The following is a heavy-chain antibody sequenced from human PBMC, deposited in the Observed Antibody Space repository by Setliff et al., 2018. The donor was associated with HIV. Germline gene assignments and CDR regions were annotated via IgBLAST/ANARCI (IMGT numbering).Heavy chain of an antibody. CDR3: ARHRDPPGSRWIYYYYYMDL. Sequence: PSETLSLTCAVSGYSISRDHYWAWIRQPPGKGLEWIGSIYHSGSTYYNPSLKSRVTKSVDTSKNQFSLRLRSVTAADTGVYYCARHRDPPGSRWIYYYYYMDLWGEGTTVTVSS. CDR2: IYHSGST. J-gene: IGHJ6*03. V-gene: IGHV4-38-2*01. D-gene: IGHD6-13*01. CDR1: GYSISRDHY.